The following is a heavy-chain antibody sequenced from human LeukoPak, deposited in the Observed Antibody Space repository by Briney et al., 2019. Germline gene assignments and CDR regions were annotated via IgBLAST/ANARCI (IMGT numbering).Heavy chain of an antibody. CDR2: VYYSGST. CDR3: ARGGSPVGATNDY. CDR1: GGSISSDSYY. J-gene: IGHJ4*02. V-gene: IGHV4-39*01. Sequence: SETLSLTCTVSGGSISSDSYYWGWIRQPPGKGLEWIGSVYYSGSTDYNPSLKSRVTISVDTSKNQFSLKLSSVTAADTAVYYCARGGSPVGATNDYWGQGTLVTVSS. D-gene: IGHD1-26*01.